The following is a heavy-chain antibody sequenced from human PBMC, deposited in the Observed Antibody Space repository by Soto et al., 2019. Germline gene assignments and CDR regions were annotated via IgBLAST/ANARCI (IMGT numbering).Heavy chain of an antibody. CDR1: GGSISGSY. CDR3: ARSVAVPGAHIDY. V-gene: IGHV4-59*01. J-gene: IGHJ4*02. CDR2: VYYTGST. D-gene: IGHD1-1*01. Sequence: NPSETLSLTCSVSGGSISGSYWNWIRQSPGKGLEWLGYVYYTGSTNYSPSLRSRVSISVDTSKNEFSLRLSSVTAADTAVYFCARSVAVPGAHIDYWGQGTQVTVSS.